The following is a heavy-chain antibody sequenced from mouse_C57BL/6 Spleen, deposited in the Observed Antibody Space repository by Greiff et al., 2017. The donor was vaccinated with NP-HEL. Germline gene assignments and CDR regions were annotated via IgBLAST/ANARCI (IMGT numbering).Heavy chain of an antibody. CDR1: GYTFTDYY. CDR2: IYPGSGNT. V-gene: IGHV1-76*01. J-gene: IGHJ3*01. CDR3: ATSYDGYYKGFAY. D-gene: IGHD2-3*01. Sequence: VHLVESGAELVRPGASVKLSCKASGYTFTDYYINWVKQRPGQGLEWIARIYPGSGNTYYNEKFKGKATLTAEKSSSTAYLQLSSLTSEDSAVYFCATSYDGYYKGFAYWGQGTLVTVSA.